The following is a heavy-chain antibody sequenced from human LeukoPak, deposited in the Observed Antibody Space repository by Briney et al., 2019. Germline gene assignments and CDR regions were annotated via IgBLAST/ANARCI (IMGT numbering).Heavy chain of an antibody. CDR1: GGSISSYY. CDR3: ARGYSYGYGWFDP. CDR2: IYYSGST. V-gene: IGHV4-59*01. J-gene: IGHJ5*02. Sequence: SETLSLTCTVSGGSISSYYWSWIRQPPGKGLECIGYIYYSGSTNYNPSLKSRVTISVDTSKNQFSLKLSSVTAADTAVYYCARGYSYGYGWFDPWGQGTLVTASS. D-gene: IGHD5-18*01.